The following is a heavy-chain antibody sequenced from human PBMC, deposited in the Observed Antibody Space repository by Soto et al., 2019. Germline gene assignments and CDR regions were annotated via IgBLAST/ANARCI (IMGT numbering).Heavy chain of an antibody. CDR3: ASYKLTGEHYFDY. J-gene: IGHJ4*02. Sequence: SETLSLTCTVSGGSISSYYWSWIRQPPGKGLEWIGYIYYSGSTNYNPSLKSRVTISVDTSKNQFSLKLSSVTAADPAVYYCASYKLTGEHYFDYWGQGTLVTVSS. CDR2: IYYSGST. CDR1: GGSISSYY. V-gene: IGHV4-59*01. D-gene: IGHD7-27*01.